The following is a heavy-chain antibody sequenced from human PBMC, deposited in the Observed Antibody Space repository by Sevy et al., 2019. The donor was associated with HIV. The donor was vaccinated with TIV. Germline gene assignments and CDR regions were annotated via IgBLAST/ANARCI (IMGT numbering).Heavy chain of an antibody. J-gene: IGHJ4*02. CDR1: GGSISSGGYS. CDR2: IFHSGST. Sequence: SETLSLTCAVSGGSISSGGYSWSWIRQPPGKGLDWLGYIFHSGSTYYNPSLKSRVTISVDRSKNQFSLKLSSVTAADTAVYYCARDKLGFDYWSQGTLVTVSS. CDR3: ARDKLGFDY. V-gene: IGHV4-30-2*01. D-gene: IGHD7-27*01.